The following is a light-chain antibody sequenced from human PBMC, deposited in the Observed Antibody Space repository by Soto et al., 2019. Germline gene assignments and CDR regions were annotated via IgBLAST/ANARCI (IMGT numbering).Light chain of an antibody. Sequence: QSALTQPASVSASPGQSITISCAGTSSDVGGYNYVSWHQQYPGKAPKLMIYEVSNRPSGVSNRFSGSKSGNTASLTISGLQAEDEADYYCSSYTRSSTWVFGGGTKLTVL. J-gene: IGLJ3*02. CDR1: SSDVGGYNY. CDR2: EVS. V-gene: IGLV2-14*01. CDR3: SSYTRSSTWV.